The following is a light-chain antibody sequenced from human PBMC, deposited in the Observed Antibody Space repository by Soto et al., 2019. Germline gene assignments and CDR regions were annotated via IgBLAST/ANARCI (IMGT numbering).Light chain of an antibody. CDR3: NAYTNIGTLV. CDR1: RDDVGGYNY. Sequence: QSALTQPASVSGSPGQSITISCTGTRDDVGGYNYVSWYQQYPGKAPKLMIYEVSYRPSGVSNRFSGSRSGHTASLSISGLQAEDEADYYCNAYTNIGTLVFGGGTKLTVL. CDR2: EVS. J-gene: IGLJ3*02. V-gene: IGLV2-14*01.